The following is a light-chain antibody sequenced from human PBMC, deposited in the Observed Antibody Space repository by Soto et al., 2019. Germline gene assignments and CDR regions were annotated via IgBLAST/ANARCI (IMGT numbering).Light chain of an antibody. CDR1: QSVSSN. Sequence: EIVMTQSPATLSVSPGERATLSCRASQSVSSNLDWYQQKPGQAPRLLIYAASTRATGIPPRFSGGGSGTEFTLTISSLQSEDFAIYYCQQYNNWPPLTFGGGTKVEIK. V-gene: IGKV3-15*01. CDR2: AAS. J-gene: IGKJ4*01. CDR3: QQYNNWPPLT.